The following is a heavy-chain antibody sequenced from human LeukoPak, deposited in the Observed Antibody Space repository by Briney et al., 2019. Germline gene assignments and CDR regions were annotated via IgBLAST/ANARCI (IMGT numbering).Heavy chain of an antibody. J-gene: IGHJ3*01. CDR1: GFAFNNYW. V-gene: IGHV3-74*01. CDR3: ARVMTAYYVVLDV. Sequence: RSGGSLRLSCEASGFAFNNYWMHWVRQAPGKGLAWVSRIRTDGLETSYADSVKGRFTVSRDNAKNTLYLQMNSLRAEDTAVYYCARVMTAYYVVLDVWGQGTMVTVSS. D-gene: IGHD3-9*01. CDR2: IRTDGLET.